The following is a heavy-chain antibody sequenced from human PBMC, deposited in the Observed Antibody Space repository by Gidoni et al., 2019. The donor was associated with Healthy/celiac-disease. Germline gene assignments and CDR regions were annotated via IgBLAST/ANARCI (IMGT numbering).Heavy chain of an antibody. CDR1: GFPFTSYA. J-gene: IGHJ5*02. CDR3: AKEWIAARPGWFDP. V-gene: IGHV3-23*01. CDR2: ISGSGGST. D-gene: IGHD6-6*01. Sequence: EVQLLESGGGLVQPAGSLRLPFAASGFPFTSYAMSSVRPAPGKGLEWVSAISGSGGSTYYADSVKGRFTISRDNSKNTLDLQMNSLRAEDTAVYYCAKEWIAARPGWFDPWGQGTLVTVSS.